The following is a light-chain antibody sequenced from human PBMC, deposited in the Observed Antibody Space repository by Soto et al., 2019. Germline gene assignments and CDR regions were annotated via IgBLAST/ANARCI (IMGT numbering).Light chain of an antibody. V-gene: IGLV1-47*02. CDR2: YNN. CDR1: DSNIGSNS. CDR3: AAWDASLSACV. J-gene: IGLJ1*01. Sequence: QSVLTQPPSASGTAGQVVTISCSGGDSNIGSNSVYWYQHLRRMAPKLLIYYNNQRPSGVPDRFSGSRSGTSASLAIVGLRSEDEAVYYCAAWDASLSACVFGNGTKLTVL.